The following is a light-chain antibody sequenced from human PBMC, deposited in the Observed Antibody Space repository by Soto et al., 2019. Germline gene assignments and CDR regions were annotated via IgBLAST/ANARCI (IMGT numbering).Light chain of an antibody. V-gene: IGKV3-15*01. J-gene: IGKJ5*01. CDR2: GAF. CDR1: HSRSSY. CDR3: QQYKNWPL. Sequence: EIVMTQSAVTLSVSPGERGNLXCRASHSRSSYLVWYQQTTGKARSRLIYGAFTRDTGIPAMFSGTGYGTEFIITISSLQSEDLAVYECQQYKNWPLFGQGTRLEIK.